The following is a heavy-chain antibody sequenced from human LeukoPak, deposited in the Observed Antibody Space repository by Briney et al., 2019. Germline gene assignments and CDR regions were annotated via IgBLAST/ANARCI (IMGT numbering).Heavy chain of an antibody. CDR1: GFTFSSYW. CDR3: ARVKVVRGVAGSLHDY. CDR2: INSDGSST. Sequence: PGGSLRLSCAASGFTFSSYWMHWVRQAPGKGLVWVSRINSDGSSTSYADSVKGRFTISRDNAKNTPYLQMNSLRAEDTAVYYCARVKVVRGVAGSLHDYWGQGTLVTVSS. D-gene: IGHD3-10*01. V-gene: IGHV3-74*01. J-gene: IGHJ4*02.